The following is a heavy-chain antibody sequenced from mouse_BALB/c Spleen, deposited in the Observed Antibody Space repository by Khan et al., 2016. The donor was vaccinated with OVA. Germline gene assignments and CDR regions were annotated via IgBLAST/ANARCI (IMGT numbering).Heavy chain of an antibody. Sequence: QVQLQQSGAELARPGASVKLSCKASGYSFTDYYINWVKQRTGQGLEWIGEISPGSGDTYYNEKFKGKATLTADKSSSTAYMQLSSLTSEASAVCFCARRNYFGYTFAYWGQGTLVTVSA. CDR1: GYSFTDYY. J-gene: IGHJ3*01. CDR2: ISPGSGDT. V-gene: IGHV1-77*01. CDR3: ARRNYFGYTFAY. D-gene: IGHD1-2*01.